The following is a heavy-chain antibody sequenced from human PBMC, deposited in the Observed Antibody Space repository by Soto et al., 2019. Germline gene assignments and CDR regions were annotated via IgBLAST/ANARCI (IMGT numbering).Heavy chain of an antibody. V-gene: IGHV4-61*01. CDR1: GGSVSSGSYY. Sequence: ETLSLTCAVSGGSVSSGSYYWSWIRQPPGKGLEWIGYIYYSGITNYNPSLKSRVTILVDTSKNQFSLKLSSVTAADTAVYYCARGVLALDIEVGPGSRDGMDVWGQGTTVTVSS. D-gene: IGHD2-2*01. J-gene: IGHJ6*02. CDR3: ARGVLALDIEVGPGSRDGMDV. CDR2: IYYSGIT.